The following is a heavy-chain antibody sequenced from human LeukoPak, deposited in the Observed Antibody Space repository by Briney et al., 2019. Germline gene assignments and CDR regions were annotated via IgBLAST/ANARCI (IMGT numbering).Heavy chain of an antibody. CDR3: ARERQLERLAFGKEGSAFDY. CDR2: ISSSSSYI. J-gene: IGHJ4*02. V-gene: IGHV3-21*01. CDR1: GFTFSSYW. Sequence: GGSLRLSCAASGFTFSSYWMSWVRQAPGKGLEWVSSISSSSSYIYYAASVKGRFTISRDNAKNSLYLQMNRLRAEDTAVYYCARERQLERLAFGKEGSAFDYWGQGTLVTVSS. D-gene: IGHD1-1*01.